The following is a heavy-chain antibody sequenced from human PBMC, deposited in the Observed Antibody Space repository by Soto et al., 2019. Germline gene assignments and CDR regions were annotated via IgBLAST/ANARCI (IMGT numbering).Heavy chain of an antibody. CDR3: ARDYCSGGNCYDHVNYNWFDP. CDR2: INAGNGNT. V-gene: IGHV1-3*01. J-gene: IGHJ5*02. D-gene: IGHD2-15*01. CDR1: GYTFTSYA. Sequence: QVPLVQSGAEVKKPGASVKVSCKASGYTFTSYAMHWVRQAPGQRLEWMGWINAGNGNTKYSQKFQGRVTITRDTSANTAYMELSSLRSEDTAVYYCARDYCSGGNCYDHVNYNWFDPWGQGTLVTVSS.